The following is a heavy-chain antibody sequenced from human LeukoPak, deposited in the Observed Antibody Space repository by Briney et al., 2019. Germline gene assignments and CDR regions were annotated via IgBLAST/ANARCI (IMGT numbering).Heavy chain of an antibody. V-gene: IGHV4-38-2*02. Sequence: SETLSLTCGVSGYSISSGYYWGWIRQPPGKGLEWMGSIYHSGSAYYNPSLKSRVTISVDTSKNQSSLKLSSVTAADTAVYYCARDGPTYYYDNSGHYYDYWGQGTLVTVSS. D-gene: IGHD3-22*01. CDR3: ARDGPTYYYDNSGHYYDY. J-gene: IGHJ4*02. CDR1: GYSISSGYY. CDR2: IYHSGSA.